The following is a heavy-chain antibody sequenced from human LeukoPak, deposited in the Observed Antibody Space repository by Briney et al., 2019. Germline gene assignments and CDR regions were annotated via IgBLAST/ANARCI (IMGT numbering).Heavy chain of an antibody. CDR2: IKTKTEGETI. Sequence: GSLRLSCAASGFSFSNSYMTWVRQAPGKGLGWVGRIKTKTEGETIHYAAPVKGRITISRDDSKDTLCLQMNSLKTEDTAVYYCTTGLRWSQPIDYWGQGSLVTVSS. V-gene: IGHV3-15*01. D-gene: IGHD4-23*01. CDR3: TTGLRWSQPIDY. CDR1: GFSFSNSY. J-gene: IGHJ4*02.